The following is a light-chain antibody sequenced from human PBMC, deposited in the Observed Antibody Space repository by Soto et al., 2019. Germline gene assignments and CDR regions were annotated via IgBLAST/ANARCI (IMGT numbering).Light chain of an antibody. CDR2: RAS. J-gene: IGKJ1*01. CDR3: QQYNAYPWA. CDR1: QTITNW. V-gene: IGKV1-5*03. Sequence: DIQMTQSPSTLSASVGDRVTITCRASQTITNWLAWYQQKPGKAPKLLIYRASSLESGVPSRFSGSGSVTEFTLTINNLQPDDSATYYSQQYNAYPWAFGEGTKVEI.